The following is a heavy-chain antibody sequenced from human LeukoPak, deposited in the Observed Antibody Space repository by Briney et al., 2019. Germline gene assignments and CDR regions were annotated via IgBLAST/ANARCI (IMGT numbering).Heavy chain of an antibody. CDR3: ASQQAGIRLRRFDY. CDR1: GYSISSGYY. CDR2: IYYSGST. V-gene: IGHV4-38-2*02. D-gene: IGHD3-10*01. Sequence: SETLSLTCTVSGYSISSGYYWGWIRQPPGKGLEWIGYIYYSGSTNYNPSLKSRVTISVDTSKNQFSLKLSSVTAADTAVYYCASQQAGIRLRRFDYWGQGTLVTVSS. J-gene: IGHJ4*02.